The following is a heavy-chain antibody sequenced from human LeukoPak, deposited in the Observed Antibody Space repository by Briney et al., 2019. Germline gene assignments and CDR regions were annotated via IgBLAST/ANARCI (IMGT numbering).Heavy chain of an antibody. Sequence: ASVKVSCKASGGTFSSYAISWVRQAPGQGLEWMGRIIPILGIANYAQKFQGRVTITADKSTSTAYMELSSLRSEDTAVYYCARDWGHCSSTSCYAFDIWGQGTMVTVSS. D-gene: IGHD2-2*01. CDR2: IIPILGIA. V-gene: IGHV1-69*04. CDR3: ARDWGHCSSTSCYAFDI. J-gene: IGHJ3*02. CDR1: GGTFSSYA.